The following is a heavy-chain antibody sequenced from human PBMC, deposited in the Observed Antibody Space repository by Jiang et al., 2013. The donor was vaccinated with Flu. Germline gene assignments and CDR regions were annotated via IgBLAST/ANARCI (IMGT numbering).Heavy chain of an antibody. V-gene: IGHV7-4-1*02. Sequence: SGSELKKPGASVKVSCKASGYTFTNYALNWVRQAPGQGLEWMGWINTNTGNPTYAQGFTGRFVFSLDTSVSTAYLQISSLKAEDTAVYYCARDLRITMIRGVISGWFDPWGKGTLVTVSS. CDR1: GYTFTNYA. CDR3: ARDLRITMIRGVISGWFDP. CDR2: INTNTGNP. D-gene: IGHD3-10*01. J-gene: IGHJ5*02.